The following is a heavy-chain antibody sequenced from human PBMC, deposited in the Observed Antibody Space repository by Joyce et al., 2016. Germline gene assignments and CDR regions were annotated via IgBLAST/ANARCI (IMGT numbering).Heavy chain of an antibody. CDR3: ARIQRVAANIDS. CDR1: GFSLSNARMG. J-gene: IGHJ4*02. Sequence: GPVLVKPTETLTLTCTVSGFSLSNARMGVSWIRQPPGKALEWLAHILSNDEKSYNTSLKSRLTISKDTSKSQVVLTMTNMDPVDTATYYCARIQRVAANIDSWGQGTLVTVSS. CDR2: ILSNDEK. D-gene: IGHD1-26*01. V-gene: IGHV2-26*01.